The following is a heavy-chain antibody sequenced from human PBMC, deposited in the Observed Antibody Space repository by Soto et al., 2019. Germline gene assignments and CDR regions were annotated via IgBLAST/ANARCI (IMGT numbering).Heavy chain of an antibody. CDR2: ISGSGSST. CDR1: GFIFSNYA. V-gene: IGHV3-23*01. D-gene: IGHD3-22*01. Sequence: GGSLRLSCAASGFIFSNYAMSWVRQAPGKGLEWVSFISGSGSSTYYADSVKGRFTISRGNANNSLYLQMNSLRAEDTATYYCVRDGLDYYDTERLYFDKWGQGTLVTVSS. CDR3: VRDGLDYYDTERLYFDK. J-gene: IGHJ4*02.